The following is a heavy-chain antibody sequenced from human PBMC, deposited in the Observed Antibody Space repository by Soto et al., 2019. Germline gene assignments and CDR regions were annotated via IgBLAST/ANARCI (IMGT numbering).Heavy chain of an antibody. V-gene: IGHV3-21*01. J-gene: IGHJ6*02. Sequence: GGSLRLSCAASGFTFSSYSMNWVRQAPGKGLEWVSSISSSSSYIYYADSVKGRFTISRDNAKNSLYLQMNSLRAEDTAVYYCARRRVDYDILTGYGMDVWGQGTTVTVSS. CDR1: GFTFSSYS. CDR2: ISSSSSYI. D-gene: IGHD3-9*01. CDR3: ARRRVDYDILTGYGMDV.